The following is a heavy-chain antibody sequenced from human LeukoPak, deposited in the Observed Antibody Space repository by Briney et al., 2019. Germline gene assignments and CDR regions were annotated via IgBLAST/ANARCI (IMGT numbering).Heavy chain of an antibody. D-gene: IGHD1-7*01. V-gene: IGHV4-39*01. J-gene: IGHJ4*02. CDR2: MYYSGIT. CDR3: ARSNWDSNVGIDY. Sequence: KSSETLSLTCTVSGGSISSSSYYWGWIRQPPGKGLEWIGTMYYSGITYYNPSLKSPVTTSVDTSKNQFTLKVSSVTAADTAVYYCARSNWDSNVGIDYWGQGILVIVSS. CDR1: GGSISSSSYY.